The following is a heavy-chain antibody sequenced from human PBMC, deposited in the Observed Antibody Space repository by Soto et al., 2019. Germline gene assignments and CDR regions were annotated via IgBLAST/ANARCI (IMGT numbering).Heavy chain of an antibody. CDR1: GFTFSSYA. CDR2: INWNGGST. D-gene: IGHD5-18*01. J-gene: IGHJ6*04. V-gene: IGHV3-20*01. CDR3: ARQTWIQPPDV. Sequence: PGGSLRLSCAASGFTFSSYAMSWVRQAPGKGLEWVSGINWNGGSTGYADSVKGRFTISRDNAKNSLYLQMNSLRAEDTALYHCARQTWIQPPDVWGKGTTVTVSS.